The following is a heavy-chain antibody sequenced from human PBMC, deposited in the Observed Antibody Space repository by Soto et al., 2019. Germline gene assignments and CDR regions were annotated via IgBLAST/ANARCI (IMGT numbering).Heavy chain of an antibody. CDR3: AREYCSSTSCYFDY. Sequence: PSETLSLTCAVSGGSISSGGYSWSWIRQPPGKGLEWIGYIYHSGSTYYNPSLKSRVTISVDSSKNQFSLKLSSVTAADTAVYFCAREYCSSTSCYFDYWGQGTLVTVSS. CDR2: IYHSGST. D-gene: IGHD2-2*01. CDR1: GGSISSGGYS. J-gene: IGHJ4*02. V-gene: IGHV4-30-2*01.